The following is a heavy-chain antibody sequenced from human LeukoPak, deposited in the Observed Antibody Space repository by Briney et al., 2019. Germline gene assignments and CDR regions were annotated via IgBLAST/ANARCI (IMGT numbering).Heavy chain of an antibody. J-gene: IGHJ4*02. CDR2: IYYSGST. Sequence: KTSETLSLTCTVSGGSISSSSYYWGWIRQPPGKGLEWIGSIYYSGSTYYNPSLKSRVTISVDTSKNQFSLKLSSVTAADTAVYYCARQGRDSSHFDYWGQGTLVTVSS. V-gene: IGHV4-39*01. D-gene: IGHD6-13*01. CDR3: ARQGRDSSHFDY. CDR1: GGSISSSSYY.